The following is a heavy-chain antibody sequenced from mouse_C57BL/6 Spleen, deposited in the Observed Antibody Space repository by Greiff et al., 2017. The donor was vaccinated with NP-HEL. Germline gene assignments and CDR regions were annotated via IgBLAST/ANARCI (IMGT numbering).Heavy chain of an antibody. CDR3: TTWEGWNAMDY. J-gene: IGHJ4*01. CDR2: IDPEDGDT. D-gene: IGHD1-1*02. Sequence: EVQLQQSGAELVRPGASVKLSCTASGFNITDYYMHWVKQRPEQGLEWIGRIDPEDGDTEYAPKFQGKATMTADTASNTAYLQLSSLTSEDTAVYYCTTWEGWNAMDYWGQGTSVTVSS. CDR1: GFNITDYY. V-gene: IGHV14-1*01.